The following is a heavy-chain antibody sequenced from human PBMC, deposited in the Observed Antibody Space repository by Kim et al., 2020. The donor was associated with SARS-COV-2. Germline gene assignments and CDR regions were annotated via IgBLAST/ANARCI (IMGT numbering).Heavy chain of an antibody. J-gene: IGHJ3*02. Sequence: GESLKISCKGSGYSFTSYWICWVRQMPGKGLEWMGIIYPGDSDTRYSPSFQGQVTIAADKSISTAYLQWSSLKASDTAMYYCARHLSWGDIVVVPAARRRGAFDIWGQGTMVTVSS. V-gene: IGHV5-51*01. CDR1: GYSFTSYW. CDR2: IYPGDSDT. CDR3: ARHLSWGDIVVVPAARRRGAFDI. D-gene: IGHD2-2*01.